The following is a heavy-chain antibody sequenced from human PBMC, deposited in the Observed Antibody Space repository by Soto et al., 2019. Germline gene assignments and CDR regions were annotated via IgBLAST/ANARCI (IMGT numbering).Heavy chain of an antibody. Sequence: PSETLSLTCTVSGGSISSGDYYWSWIRQPPGKGLEWIGYIYYSGSTYYNPSLKSRVTISVDMSKNQFSLKLSSVTAADTAVYYCARVRYYYGSGSYYNFDYWGKGTLVTVSS. V-gene: IGHV4-30-4*01. CDR3: ARVRYYYGSGSYYNFDY. CDR2: IYYSGST. CDR1: GGSISSGDYY. J-gene: IGHJ4*02. D-gene: IGHD3-10*01.